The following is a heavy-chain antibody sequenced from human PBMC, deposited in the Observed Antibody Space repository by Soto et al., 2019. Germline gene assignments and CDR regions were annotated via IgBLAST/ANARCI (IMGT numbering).Heavy chain of an antibody. V-gene: IGHV4-4*02. CDR2: IFDSGST. Sequence: QVQLQESGPGLVKPSGTLSLTCAVSGGPISSSHWWSWVRQPPGKGLERTGEIFDSGSTNYNPSLESRVTMSVDKSKTQCSLNLASVTAADTAVYYCAREDGYYSPSYYYYSGMDVWGQGTTVTVSS. J-gene: IGHJ6*02. CDR3: AREDGYYSPSYYYYSGMDV. CDR1: GGPISSSHW. D-gene: IGHD4-17*01.